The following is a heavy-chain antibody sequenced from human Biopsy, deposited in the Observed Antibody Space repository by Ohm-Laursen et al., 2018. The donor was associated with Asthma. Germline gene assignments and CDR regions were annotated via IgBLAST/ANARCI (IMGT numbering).Heavy chain of an antibody. D-gene: IGHD3-9*01. CDR3: ARTYYDFLTGQVKDVFGV. CDR2: VNTGNGDT. J-gene: IGHJ3*01. Sequence: SVKVSCNASGYNFISFAIHWVRQAPGQRLEWMGWVNTGNGDTKYSQKFQGRVTIARDTSASTAYMELRSLRSEDTATYYCARTYYDFLTGQVKDVFGVWGQGTVVTVSS. V-gene: IGHV1-3*04. CDR1: GYNFISFA.